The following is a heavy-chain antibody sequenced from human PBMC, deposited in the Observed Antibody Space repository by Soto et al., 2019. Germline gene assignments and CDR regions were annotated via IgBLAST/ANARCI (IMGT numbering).Heavy chain of an antibody. V-gene: IGHV4-30-4*01. CDR1: GGSISSGDYY. CDR3: ARGVGGYSYGYLDY. D-gene: IGHD5-18*01. CDR2: IYYSGST. J-gene: IGHJ4*02. Sequence: PSETLSLTCTVSGGSISSGDYYWSWIRQPPGKGLEWIGYIYYSGSTYYNPSLKSRVTISVDTSKNQFSLKLSSVTAADTAVYYCARGVGGYSYGYLDYWGQGTLVAVSS.